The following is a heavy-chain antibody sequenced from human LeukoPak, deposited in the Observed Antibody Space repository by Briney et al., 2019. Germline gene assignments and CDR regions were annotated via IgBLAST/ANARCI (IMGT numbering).Heavy chain of an antibody. Sequence: ASVTVSCKASGYTFSNYYMHWVRQAPGQGLEWMGLINPSAGNTNYAQRFQGRVTMTRKTSTSTVYMELSSLRSEDTAVYYCARIRDGYNDAYDIWGQGTMVTVPS. J-gene: IGHJ3*02. D-gene: IGHD5-24*01. V-gene: IGHV1-46*01. CDR1: GYTFSNYY. CDR2: INPSAGNT. CDR3: ARIRDGYNDAYDI.